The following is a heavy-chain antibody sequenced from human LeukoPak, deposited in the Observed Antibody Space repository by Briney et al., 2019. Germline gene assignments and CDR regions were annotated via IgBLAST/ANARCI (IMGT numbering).Heavy chain of an antibody. Sequence: SETLSLTCTVSGGSISSYYWSWIRQPPGKGLEWIGTIRHSGTTYYNPSLKSRVTISIDSSKNQFSLKLNSVTAADTAVYYCARDPDFWSGYYNFDYWGQGTLVTVSS. D-gene: IGHD3-3*01. J-gene: IGHJ4*02. V-gene: IGHV4-59*12. CDR1: GGSISSYY. CDR3: ARDPDFWSGYYNFDY. CDR2: IRHSGTT.